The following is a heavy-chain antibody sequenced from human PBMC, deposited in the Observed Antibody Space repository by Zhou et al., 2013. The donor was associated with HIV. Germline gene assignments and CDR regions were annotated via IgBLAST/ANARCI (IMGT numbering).Heavy chain of an antibody. CDR2: ISPMFGIS. D-gene: IGHD5-12*01. J-gene: IGHJ4*02. CDR3: ARDRGYDLRDY. V-gene: IGHV1-69*04. CDR1: GGTFSSDA. Sequence: QVQLVQSGAEVKEPGSSVKVSCQASGGTFSSDAISWVRQAPGQGLEWMGRISPMFGISNYAQKFQGRLNIYADRSTSTAYMELSGLRSEDTAVYYCARDRGYDLRDYWGQGTLVTVSS.